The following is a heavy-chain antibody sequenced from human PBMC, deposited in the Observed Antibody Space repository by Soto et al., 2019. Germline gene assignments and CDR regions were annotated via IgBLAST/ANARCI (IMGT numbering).Heavy chain of an antibody. Sequence: EVQLVESGGGLVKPGGSLRLSCRVSGFTFRSYGMNWVHQAPGKGLECVSHISASGSSLNYADSVKGRFTISRDNANDSLFLQMNNLRDDDTAVYYCGGSASQAYLGQGTLVIVSS. CDR1: GFTFRSYG. CDR2: ISASGSSL. V-gene: IGHV3-21*06. J-gene: IGHJ4*02. CDR3: GGSASQAY. D-gene: IGHD2-15*01.